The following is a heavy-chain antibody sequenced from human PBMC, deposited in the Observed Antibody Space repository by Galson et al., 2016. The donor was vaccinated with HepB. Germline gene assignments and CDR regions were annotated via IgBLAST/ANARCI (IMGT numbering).Heavy chain of an antibody. J-gene: IGHJ4*02. CDR2: IYQTGTA. D-gene: IGHD4/OR15-4a*01. CDR3: TRGTLGSVATMAFDY. CDR1: GDSISNNYW. Sequence: SETLSLTCAVSGDSISNNYWWTWVRQSPGQGLEWIGEIYQTGTAHYNPSFTSRATISIDKSKNEISLRLASVTAADMAVYHCTRGTLGSVATMAFDYWGQGTLVTVSS. V-gene: IGHV4-4*02.